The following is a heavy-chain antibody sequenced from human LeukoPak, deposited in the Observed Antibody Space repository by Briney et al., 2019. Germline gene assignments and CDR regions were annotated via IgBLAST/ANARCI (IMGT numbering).Heavy chain of an antibody. D-gene: IGHD6-19*01. CDR1: GFTVSSNY. CDR3: AKGFLGGTDQYFDS. Sequence: GGSLRLSCAASGFTVSSNYMSWVRQAPGKGLEWVSAIGSGGGSTDYADSVQGRFTISRDNSKSTLYLQMNSLRAEDTAVYYCAKGFLGGTDQYFDSWGQGTLVTVSS. J-gene: IGHJ4*02. CDR2: IGSGGGST. V-gene: IGHV3-23*01.